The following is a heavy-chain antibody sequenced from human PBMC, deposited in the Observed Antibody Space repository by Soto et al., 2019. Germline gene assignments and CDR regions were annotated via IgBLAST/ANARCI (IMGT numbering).Heavy chain of an antibody. Sequence: QVQLVQYGAEVKKPGASVKLSCKASGYTFTSHFIHWVRQAPGQGLEWMGIVNPVDNSRRYAQKFQGRVTMTGDTSTSAVYMELNSLTSEDTAVYYCTRGGTVAPEYDHWGQGTLVTVSS. CDR2: VNPVDNSR. D-gene: IGHD3-16*01. V-gene: IGHV1-46*03. J-gene: IGHJ5*02. CDR3: TRGGTVAPEYDH. CDR1: GYTFTSHF.